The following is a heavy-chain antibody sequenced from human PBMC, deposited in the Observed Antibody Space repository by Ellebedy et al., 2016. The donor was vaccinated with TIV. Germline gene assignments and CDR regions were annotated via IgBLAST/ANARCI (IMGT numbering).Heavy chain of an antibody. CDR1: GYTFTSYF. CDR2: INPTSGNS. J-gene: IGHJ4*02. V-gene: IGHV1-46*01. CDR3: ARGDNYYYESSGYYYNY. D-gene: IGHD3-22*01. Sequence: ASVKVSCKASGYTFTSYFLYWVRQAPGQGLEWMGIINPTSGNSNYAQKFQGRVTVTRDTSTSTVYMELSSPRSEDTAVYYCARGDNYYYESSGYYYNYWGQGTLVTVSS.